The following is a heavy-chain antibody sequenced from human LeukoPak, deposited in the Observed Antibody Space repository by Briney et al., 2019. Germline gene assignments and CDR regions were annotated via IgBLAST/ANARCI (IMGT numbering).Heavy chain of an antibody. V-gene: IGHV1-18*01. Sequence: ASVKVSCKASGYTFTTYGISWVRQAPGQGLEWMGVISAYNGNTKYAQKLQGRVTMTTDTSTSTAYMELKSLRSDDTAVYYCARDQMGGSYYGYFQHWGQGTLVTVSS. D-gene: IGHD1-26*01. J-gene: IGHJ1*01. CDR3: ARDQMGGSYYGYFQH. CDR1: GYTFTTYG. CDR2: ISAYNGNT.